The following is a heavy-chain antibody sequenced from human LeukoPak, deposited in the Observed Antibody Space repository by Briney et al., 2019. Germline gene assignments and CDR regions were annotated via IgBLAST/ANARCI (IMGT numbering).Heavy chain of an antibody. V-gene: IGHV3-23*01. CDR2: ISGSGGST. Sequence: GGSLRLSCAASGYTVSNYAMSWVRQAPGKGLEWVSGISGSGGSTYYADSVKGRFTISRDNSKNTLYLQMHSLRAEDTAVYYCAKDGLETAAGRFDYWGQGTLVTVSS. CDR1: GYTVSNYA. CDR3: AKDGLETAAGRFDY. D-gene: IGHD6-13*01. J-gene: IGHJ4*02.